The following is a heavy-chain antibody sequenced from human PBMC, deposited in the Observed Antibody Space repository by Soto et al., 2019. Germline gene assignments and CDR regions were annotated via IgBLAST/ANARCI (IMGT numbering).Heavy chain of an antibody. V-gene: IGHV4-39*01. CDR2: IYFSGST. CDR3: ARHVMTGPYNYCGSGLDV. Sequence: QLQLRESGPGLVKPSETLSLTCSVSGGSISSSGYYWGWVRQPPGKGLEWIGNIYFSGSTYYNPSLKGRVTISIDTSKSQFSLNLSSVTAADTAVYFCARHVMTGPYNYCGSGLDVWGQGTTVSVSS. D-gene: IGHD1-1*01. CDR1: GGSISSSGYY. J-gene: IGHJ6*02.